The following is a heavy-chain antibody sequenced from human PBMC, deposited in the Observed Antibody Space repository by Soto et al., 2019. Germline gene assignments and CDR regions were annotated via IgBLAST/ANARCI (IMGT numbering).Heavy chain of an antibody. V-gene: IGHV3-30*03. CDR1: GFTFNSYG. CDR2: ISYDGSNK. Sequence: PGGSLRLSCAASGFTFNSYGMHWVRQAPGKGLEWVAVISYDGSNKYYADSVKGRFTISRDNSKNTLYLQMNSLRAEDTAVYYSARDKSPYSSGWHNRHFDYWGLGTLVTVSS. D-gene: IGHD6-19*01. J-gene: IGHJ4*02. CDR3: ARDKSPYSSGWHNRHFDY.